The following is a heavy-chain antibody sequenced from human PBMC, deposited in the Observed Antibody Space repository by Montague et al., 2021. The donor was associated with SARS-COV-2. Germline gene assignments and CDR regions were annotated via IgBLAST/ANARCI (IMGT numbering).Heavy chain of an antibody. CDR3: VRAHPYGGPRGAYDL. CDR2: IYDGGAV. J-gene: IGHJ3*01. Sequence: SETLSLTCTVSGGSITGYYWSWLRRSPGEGLEWIAYIYDGGAVNYNPSLGSRVTISTDTSKNQLSLKVNSVTAADTAVYYCVRAHPYGGPRGAYDLWGQGTVVTVSS. CDR1: GGSITGYY. V-gene: IGHV4-59*01. D-gene: IGHD4-23*01.